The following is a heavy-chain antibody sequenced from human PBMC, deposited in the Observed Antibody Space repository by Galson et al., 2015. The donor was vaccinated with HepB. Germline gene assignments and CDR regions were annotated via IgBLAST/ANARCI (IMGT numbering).Heavy chain of an antibody. V-gene: IGHV1-24*01. J-gene: IGHJ3*02. D-gene: IGHD1-7*01. CDR1: GHILTELS. CDR2: FDPEGGET. Sequence: SCKVSGHILTELSMHWVRQVPGQGLEWMGGFDPEGGETVFAQNFQARATVTEDTSTNTAYMELRSLRSDDTAVYYCATDPATTGPLGGFDIWGQGTMVTVSS. CDR3: ATDPATTGPLGGFDI.